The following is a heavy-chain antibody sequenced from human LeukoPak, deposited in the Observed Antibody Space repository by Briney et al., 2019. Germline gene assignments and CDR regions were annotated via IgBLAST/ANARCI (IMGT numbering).Heavy chain of an antibody. Sequence: SETLSLTCAVYGGSFSGYYWSWIRQPPGKGLEWIGEINHSGSTNYNPSLKSRVTISVDTSKNQFSLKLSSVTAADTAVYYCARGRGYSSSWYHYWGQGTLVTVSS. CDR2: INHSGST. V-gene: IGHV4-34*01. CDR3: ARGRGYSSSWYHY. D-gene: IGHD6-13*01. CDR1: GGSFSGYY. J-gene: IGHJ4*02.